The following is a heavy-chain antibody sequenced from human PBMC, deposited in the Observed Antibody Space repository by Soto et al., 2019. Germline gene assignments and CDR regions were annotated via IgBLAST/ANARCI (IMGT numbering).Heavy chain of an antibody. Sequence: GGSLRLSCAASGFTFSSYAMHWVRQAPGKGLEWVAVISYDGSNKYYADSVKGRFTISRDNSKNTLYLQMNSLRAEDTAVYYCAREEWELPDYWGQGTLVTVSS. J-gene: IGHJ4*02. V-gene: IGHV3-30-3*01. CDR2: ISYDGSNK. D-gene: IGHD1-26*01. CDR3: AREEWELPDY. CDR1: GFTFSSYA.